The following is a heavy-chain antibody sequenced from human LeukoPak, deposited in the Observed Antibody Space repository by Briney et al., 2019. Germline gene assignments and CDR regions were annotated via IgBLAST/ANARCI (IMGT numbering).Heavy chain of an antibody. CDR1: GYTFTSYG. Sequence: GASVKVSCKASGYTFTSYGITCVRQAPGRRHEWMGWISAYNGYTNYSQKLQGRVLMTTDTSTSTAYMELRSLRSDDTAVYYCARSESTYYYDISGYLSDPWGQGTLVTVSS. J-gene: IGHJ5*02. CDR3: ARSESTYYYDISGYLSDP. CDR2: ISAYNGYT. D-gene: IGHD3-22*01. V-gene: IGHV1-18*01.